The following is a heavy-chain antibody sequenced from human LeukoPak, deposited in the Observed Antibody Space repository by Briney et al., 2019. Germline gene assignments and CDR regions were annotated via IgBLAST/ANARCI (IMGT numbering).Heavy chain of an antibody. CDR3: ARVPAAMLTIDY. J-gene: IGHJ4*02. Sequence: PSQTLSLTCTVSGDSITSGSYYWGWIRQPPGKGLEWIGSIYYSGSTYYNPSLKSRVTISVDTSKNQFSLKLSSVTAADTAVYYCARVPAAMLTIDYWGQGTLVTVSS. V-gene: IGHV4-39*01. CDR2: IYYSGST. CDR1: GDSITSGSYY. D-gene: IGHD2-2*01.